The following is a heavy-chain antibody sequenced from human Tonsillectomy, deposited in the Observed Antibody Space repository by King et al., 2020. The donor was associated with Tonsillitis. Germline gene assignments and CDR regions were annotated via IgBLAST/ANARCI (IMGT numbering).Heavy chain of an antibody. CDR1: GYTLTELS. CDR2: FDSEDGET. CDR3: ATGYSSGWSFAFDI. J-gene: IGHJ3*02. D-gene: IGHD6-19*01. Sequence: GQLVQSGAEVKKPGASVKVSCKVSGYTLTELSMHWVRQAPGKGLEWMGGFDSEDGETIYTQKFQGRVTMTEDTSTDTAYMELSSLRSEDTAVYYCATGYSSGWSFAFDIWGQGTMVTVSS. V-gene: IGHV1-24*01.